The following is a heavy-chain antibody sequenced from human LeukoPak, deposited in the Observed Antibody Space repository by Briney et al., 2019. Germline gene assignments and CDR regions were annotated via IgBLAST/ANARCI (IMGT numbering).Heavy chain of an antibody. CDR2: INSDGSST. J-gene: IGHJ4*02. Sequence: GGSLRLSCAASGFTFSSYRMHWVRQAPGKGLVWVSRINSDGSSTSYADSVKGRFTISRDNAKNTLYLQMNSLRAEDTAVYYCAREGVVVVPAAYDYWGQGTLVTVSS. D-gene: IGHD2-2*01. V-gene: IGHV3-74*01. CDR3: AREGVVVVPAAYDY. CDR1: GFTFSSYR.